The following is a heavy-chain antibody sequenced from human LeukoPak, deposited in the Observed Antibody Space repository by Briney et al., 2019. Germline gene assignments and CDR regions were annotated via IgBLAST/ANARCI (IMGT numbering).Heavy chain of an antibody. V-gene: IGHV3-23*01. CDR2: IGGNGGNT. CDR3: ATSTFTSYWYADWYFDL. Sequence: PGGSLRLSCAASGFTFSSHAMSWVRQAPGKGLEWVSAIGGNGGNTYYADSVKGRFTISRDNSKSVLYLQMNSLRAEDTAVYYCATSTFTSYWYADWYFDLWGRGTLVTVSS. CDR1: GFTFSSHA. D-gene: IGHD2/OR15-2a*01. J-gene: IGHJ2*01.